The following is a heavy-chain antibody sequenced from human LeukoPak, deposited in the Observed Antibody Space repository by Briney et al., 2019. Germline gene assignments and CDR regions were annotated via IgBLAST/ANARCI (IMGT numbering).Heavy chain of an antibody. CDR3: ARDGAAAAGSYFQH. Sequence: PSQTLSLTCTVSGDSISSGGYYWSWIRQHPGKGLEWIGYIYYSGSTYYNPSLKSRVTISVDTSKNQFSLKLSSVTAADTAVYYCARDGAAAAGSYFQHWGQGTLVTVSS. CDR1: GDSISSGGYY. J-gene: IGHJ1*01. D-gene: IGHD6-13*01. CDR2: IYYSGST. V-gene: IGHV4-31*03.